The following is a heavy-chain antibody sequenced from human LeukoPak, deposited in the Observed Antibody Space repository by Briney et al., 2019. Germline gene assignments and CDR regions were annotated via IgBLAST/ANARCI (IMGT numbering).Heavy chain of an antibody. D-gene: IGHD5-18*01. Sequence: GGSLRLSCAASGFTFSSYGFHWVRQAPGKGLEWVTSIPYDGANKYYVDSVKGRFTISRDNSKNTLYLLMNSLRVEDTAVYYCAKDSESSYSYVDYWGQGTLVTVSS. V-gene: IGHV3-30*02. J-gene: IGHJ4*02. CDR1: GFTFSSYG. CDR2: IPYDGANK. CDR3: AKDSESSYSYVDY.